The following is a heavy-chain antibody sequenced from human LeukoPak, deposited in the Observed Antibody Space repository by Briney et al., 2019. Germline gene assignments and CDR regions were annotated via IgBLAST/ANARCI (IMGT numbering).Heavy chain of an antibody. V-gene: IGHV4-39*01. J-gene: IGHJ4*02. D-gene: IGHD6-13*01. CDR2: IYYSGST. CDR3: ASSGIAADDY. Sequence: KPSETLSLTCTVSGGSISSSSYYWGWIRQPPGKGLEWIGSIYYSGSTYYNPSLKSRVTISVDTSKNQFSLKLSSVTAADTAVYYCASSGIAADDYWGQGTLVTVSS. CDR1: GGSISSSSYY.